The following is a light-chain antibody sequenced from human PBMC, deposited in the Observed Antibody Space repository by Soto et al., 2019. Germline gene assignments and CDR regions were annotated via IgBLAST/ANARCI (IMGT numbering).Light chain of an antibody. CDR3: QQFGSSPGFT. J-gene: IGKJ3*01. CDR2: DAS. CDR1: QSINSRY. Sequence: EIVLTQSPGTLSLSPGERATLSCRASQSINSRYLAWYQQKPGQAPRLLIYDASSRATGIPDRFSGSGSVTDFTLTISRLEPEDFAVYYCQQFGSSPGFTFGPGTIVDIK. V-gene: IGKV3-20*01.